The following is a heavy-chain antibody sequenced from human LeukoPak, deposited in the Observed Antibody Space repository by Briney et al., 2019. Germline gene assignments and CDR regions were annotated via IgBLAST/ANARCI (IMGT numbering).Heavy chain of an antibody. Sequence: GASVKVSCKASGYTFTGYYIHWVRQAPGQGLEWMGWINPNNGDTNYAQEFQGRATMTRDTSVSTAYMELRSLISDDTAVYYCARAGKYSSSRYYFDYWGQGTLVTVSS. CDR1: GYTFTGYY. J-gene: IGHJ4*02. CDR2: INPNNGDT. CDR3: ARAGKYSSSRYYFDY. V-gene: IGHV1-2*02. D-gene: IGHD6-6*01.